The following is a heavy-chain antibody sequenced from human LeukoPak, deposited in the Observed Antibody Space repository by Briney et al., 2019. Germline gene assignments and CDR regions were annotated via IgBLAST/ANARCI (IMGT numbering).Heavy chain of an antibody. CDR3: AKPLWFGELTTSFDY. D-gene: IGHD3-10*01. V-gene: IGHV3-23*01. Sequence: GGSLRLSCAASGFTFSSYAMSWVRQAPGKGLEWVSAISGSGGSTYHADSVKGRFTISRDNSKNTLYLQMNSLRAEDTAVYYCAKPLWFGELTTSFDYWGQGTLVTVSS. CDR1: GFTFSSYA. CDR2: ISGSGGST. J-gene: IGHJ4*02.